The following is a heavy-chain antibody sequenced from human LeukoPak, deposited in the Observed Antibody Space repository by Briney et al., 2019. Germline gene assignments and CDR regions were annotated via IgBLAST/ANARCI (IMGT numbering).Heavy chain of an antibody. Sequence: GESLKISCAASGFTFSSYAMSGVRQPPGRGLEWVSAISGNGGSTYYADSVKGRFTISRDNSKNTLSLQMNSLRAEDTAVYYCAKDISEARDYFDYWGQGTLVTVSS. CDR3: AKDISEARDYFDY. CDR1: GFTFSSYA. V-gene: IGHV3-23*01. J-gene: IGHJ4*02. CDR2: ISGNGGST.